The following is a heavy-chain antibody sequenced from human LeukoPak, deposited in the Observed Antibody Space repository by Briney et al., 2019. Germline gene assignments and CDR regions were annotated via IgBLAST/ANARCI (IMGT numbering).Heavy chain of an antibody. CDR2: IYTSEST. CDR3: ARDGSGGRYYNYGMDV. V-gene: IGHV4-4*07. D-gene: IGHD3-3*01. CDR1: GGSFSGYY. J-gene: IGHJ6*02. Sequence: SETLSLTCAVYGGSFSGYYWSWIRQPAGKGLEWIGRIYTSESTNYNPSLKSRVTMSVDTSKNQFSLKLSSVTAADTAVYYCARDGSGGRYYNYGMDVWGQGTTVTVSS.